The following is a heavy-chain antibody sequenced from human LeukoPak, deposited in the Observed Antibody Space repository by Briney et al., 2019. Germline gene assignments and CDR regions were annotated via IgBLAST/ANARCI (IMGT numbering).Heavy chain of an antibody. Sequence: GGSLRLSCAASGFTVSSNYMSWVRQAPGKGLEWVSVIYSGGSTYYADSVKGRFTISRDNSKNTLYLQMNSLRAEDTAVYYCASGPSHCSSTSCYSDYYYGMDVWGQGTTVTVSS. D-gene: IGHD2-2*01. CDR2: IYSGGST. CDR3: ASGPSHCSSTSCYSDYYYGMDV. V-gene: IGHV3-53*01. J-gene: IGHJ6*02. CDR1: GFTVSSNY.